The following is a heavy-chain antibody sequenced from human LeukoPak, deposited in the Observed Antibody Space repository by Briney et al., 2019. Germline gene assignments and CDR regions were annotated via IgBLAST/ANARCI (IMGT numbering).Heavy chain of an antibody. CDR1: GFTFSSYG. Sequence: PGGSLRLSCAASGFTFSSYGMHWVRQAPGKGLEWVAFIRYDGSNKYYADSVEGRFTISRDNSKNTLYLQMNSLRAEDTAVYYCAKAAPLYGSGSYFDYWGQGTLVTVSS. CDR3: AKAAPLYGSGSYFDY. V-gene: IGHV3-30*02. J-gene: IGHJ4*02. D-gene: IGHD3-10*01. CDR2: IRYDGSNK.